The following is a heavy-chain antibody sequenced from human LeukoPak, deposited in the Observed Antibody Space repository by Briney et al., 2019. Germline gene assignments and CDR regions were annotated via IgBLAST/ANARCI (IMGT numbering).Heavy chain of an antibody. V-gene: IGHV4-4*02. D-gene: IGHD6-19*01. CDR2: IYHSGST. CDR3: ASFVAVAGSSGLAFDI. CDR1: GGSISSSNW. Sequence: PSGTLSLTCAVSGGSISSSNWWSWVRQPPGKGLEWIGEIYHSGSTNYNPSLKSRVTISVDKSKNQFSLKLSSVTAADTAVYYCASFVAVAGSSGLAFDIWGQGTMVTVSS. J-gene: IGHJ3*02.